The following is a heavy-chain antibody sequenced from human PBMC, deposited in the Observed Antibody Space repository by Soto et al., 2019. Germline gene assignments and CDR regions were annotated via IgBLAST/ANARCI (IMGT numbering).Heavy chain of an antibody. Sequence: PGGSLRLSCAASGCTFSDNAMIWVRQTPGGGLERVSQISATGGATHHPASVKGRFTLSRHTAKNSLYLQMNSPRAEAPAVYYCARDEGQRWVQFHLYYGMDVWGQGTTVTVSS. V-gene: IGHV3-23*01. CDR1: GCTFSDNA. J-gene: IGHJ6*02. D-gene: IGHD1-1*01. CDR2: ISATGGAT. CDR3: ARDEGQRWVQFHLYYGMDV.